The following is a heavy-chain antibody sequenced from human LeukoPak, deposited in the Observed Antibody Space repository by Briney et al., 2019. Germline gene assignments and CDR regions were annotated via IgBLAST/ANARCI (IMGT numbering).Heavy chain of an antibody. J-gene: IGHJ4*02. D-gene: IGHD3-22*01. Sequence: GASVKVSCKASGGTFSSYAISWVRQAPGQGLEWMGWISAYNGNTNYAQKLQGRVTMTTDTSTSTAYMELRSLRSDDTAVYYCASHSSGYNTWGQGTLVTVSS. CDR2: ISAYNGNT. CDR3: ASHSSGYNT. CDR1: GGTFSSYA. V-gene: IGHV1-18*01.